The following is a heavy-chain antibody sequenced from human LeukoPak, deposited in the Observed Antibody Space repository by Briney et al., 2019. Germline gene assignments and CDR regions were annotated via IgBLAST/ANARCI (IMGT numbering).Heavy chain of an antibody. J-gene: IGHJ3*02. CDR3: ASRNQYCGGDCFWAFDI. Sequence: GGSLRLSCAASGFTFSSYSMNWVRQAPGKGLEWVSSISSSSSYIYYADSVKGRFTISRDNAKNSLYLQMNSLRAEDTAVYYCASRNQYCGGDCFWAFDIWGQGTMVTVSS. CDR1: GFTFSSYS. CDR2: ISSSSSYI. D-gene: IGHD2-21*02. V-gene: IGHV3-21*01.